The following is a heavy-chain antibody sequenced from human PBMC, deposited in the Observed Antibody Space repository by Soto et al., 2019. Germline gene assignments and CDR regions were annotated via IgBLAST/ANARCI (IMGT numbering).Heavy chain of an antibody. D-gene: IGHD3-16*01. CDR3: SRQGHGAEGFDY. Sequence: GESLKISCEGSGYNFASFWIGWVRQMPGKGLEWVGIIYPGDSDTRYGPSFPGPVAISGDKSISTASLQWSSLKAPDTAYVSLSRQGHGAEGFDYWGQGTLVTVSS. CDR2: IYPGDSDT. CDR1: GYNFASFW. J-gene: IGHJ4*02. V-gene: IGHV5-51*01.